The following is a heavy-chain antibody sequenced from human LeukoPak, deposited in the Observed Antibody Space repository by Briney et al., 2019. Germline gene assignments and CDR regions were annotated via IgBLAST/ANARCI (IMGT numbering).Heavy chain of an antibody. CDR1: GGSISSGGYY. V-gene: IGHV4-31*03. CDR3: ARSFSSNWYDWFDP. J-gene: IGHJ5*02. Sequence: SQTLSLTCTVSGGSISSGGYYWSWVRQHPGKGLEWIGYTYYSGNTYYNPSLKSRVTISVDTSKNQFSLKLSSVTAADTAVYYCARSFSSNWYDWFDPWGQGALVSVSS. CDR2: TYYSGNT. D-gene: IGHD6-13*01.